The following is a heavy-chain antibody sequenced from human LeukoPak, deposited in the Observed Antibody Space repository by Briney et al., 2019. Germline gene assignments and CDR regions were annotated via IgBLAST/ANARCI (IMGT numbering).Heavy chain of an antibody. CDR1: GGSISSYY. D-gene: IGHD4-17*01. J-gene: IGHJ4*02. CDR3: ARWARGDPDY. CDR2: IYYSGST. V-gene: IGHV4-59*01. Sequence: SETLSLTCTVSGGSISSYYWSWIRQPPGKGLEWIGYIYYSGSTNYNPSLKSRVTISVDTSKNQFSLKLSSVTAADTAVYYCARWARGDPDYWGQGTLVTVSS.